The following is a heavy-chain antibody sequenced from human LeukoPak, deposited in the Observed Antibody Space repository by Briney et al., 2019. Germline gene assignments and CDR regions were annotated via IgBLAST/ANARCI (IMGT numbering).Heavy chain of an antibody. V-gene: IGHV3-23*01. D-gene: IGHD1-14*01. CDR2: ISNSDYST. CDR3: AKATGYLL. CDR1: GFTFSSYA. J-gene: IGHJ4*02. Sequence: GGSLRLSCAASGFTFSSYAMSWVRQAPGKGLEWVSTISNSDYSTYYADSVKGRFTISRVNSENTLYLQMNNLRAEDTAVYYCAKATGYLLWGQGTLVTVSS.